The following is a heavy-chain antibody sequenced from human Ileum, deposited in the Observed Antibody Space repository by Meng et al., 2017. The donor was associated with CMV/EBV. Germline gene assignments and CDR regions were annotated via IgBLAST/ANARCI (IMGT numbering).Heavy chain of an antibody. J-gene: IGHJ6*02. CDR1: GGAISTYY. CDR3: ARDRHYYYYYGMDV. V-gene: IGHV4-59*12. CDR2: IHNSGST. Sequence: SETLSLTCTVSGGAISTYYWSWIRQSPGKGLEWIGYIHNSGSTQYNPSLKSRVTMSIDTSKNQFSLKLSSVTAADTAVYYCARDRHYYYYYGMDVWGQGTTVTVSS.